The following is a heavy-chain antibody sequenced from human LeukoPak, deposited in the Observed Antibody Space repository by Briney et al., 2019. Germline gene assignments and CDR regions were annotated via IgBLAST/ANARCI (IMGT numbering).Heavy chain of an antibody. D-gene: IGHD6-13*01. CDR1: GFTFSTYN. V-gene: IGHV3-21*01. CDR3: ARETPAYSSSWYNDY. J-gene: IGHJ4*02. Sequence: GGSLRLSCAASGFTFSTYNMNWVRQAPGKGLEWVSSISGTSSYIYYADSVKGRFTISRDNAKNSLYLQMNSLRAEDTAVYYCARETPAYSSSWYNDYWGQGTLVTVSS. CDR2: ISGTSSYI.